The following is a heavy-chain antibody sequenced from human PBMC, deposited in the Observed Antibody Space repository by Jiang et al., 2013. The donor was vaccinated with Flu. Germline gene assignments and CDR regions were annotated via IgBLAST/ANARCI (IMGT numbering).Heavy chain of an antibody. V-gene: IGHV4-59*08. D-gene: IGHD2-21*02. Sequence: TVSGGSINSYYWSWIRQSPGKGLEWIGSIYYTGSTSYNPSLKTRVTISVDTSRNHFSLNFYSVTAADTAVYYCARHSFGGDANFHYWGQGTLVTVSS. CDR3: ARHSFGGDANFHY. CDR2: IYYTGST. CDR1: GGSINSYY. J-gene: IGHJ4*02.